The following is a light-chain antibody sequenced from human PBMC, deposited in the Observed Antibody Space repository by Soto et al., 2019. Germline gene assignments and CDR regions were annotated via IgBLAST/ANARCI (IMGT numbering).Light chain of an antibody. CDR3: QQYGTSEII. J-gene: IGKJ5*01. V-gene: IGKV3-20*01. Sequence: EIVMTQSPAALSVSPGARDTLSCRASQSVSNNYLAWYQQKPGQAPRLLIYGASNRATGIPDRYSASGSGTDFTLTISRLEPEDFAVFFCQQYGTSEIIFGQGTRLEI. CDR1: QSVSNNY. CDR2: GAS.